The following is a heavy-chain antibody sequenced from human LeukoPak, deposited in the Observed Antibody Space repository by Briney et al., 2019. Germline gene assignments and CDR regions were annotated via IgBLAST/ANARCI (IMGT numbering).Heavy chain of an antibody. J-gene: IGHJ2*01. CDR3: ARVVVVTATHWYFDL. V-gene: IGHV5-51*01. CDR1: GYSFTSYW. CDR2: IHPGDSDT. Sequence: GESLKISCKASGYSFTSYWIGWVRQVPGKGLDWMGLIHPGDSDTRYSPSFQGQVTISVDKSITTAYLQWSSLQASDTAIYFCARVVVVTATHWYFDLWGRGSLVTVFS. D-gene: IGHD2-21*02.